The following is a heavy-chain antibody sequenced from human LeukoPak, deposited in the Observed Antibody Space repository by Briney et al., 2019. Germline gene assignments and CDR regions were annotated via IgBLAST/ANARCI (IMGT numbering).Heavy chain of an antibody. CDR3: AREANWGTTRYWYFDL. D-gene: IGHD7-27*01. Sequence: GGSPRLSCAASGFTFSSYSMNWVRQAPGKGLEWVSSISSSSSYIYYADSVKGRFTISRDNAKNSLYLQMNSLRAEDTAVYYCAREANWGTTRYWYFDLWGRGTLVTVSS. V-gene: IGHV3-21*01. J-gene: IGHJ2*01. CDR1: GFTFSSYS. CDR2: ISSSSSYI.